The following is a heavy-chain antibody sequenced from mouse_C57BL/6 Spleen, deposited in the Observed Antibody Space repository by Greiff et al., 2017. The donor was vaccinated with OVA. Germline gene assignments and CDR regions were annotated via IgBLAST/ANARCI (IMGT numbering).Heavy chain of an antibody. Sequence: EVQLQESGAELVRPGASVKLSCTASGFNIKDDYMHWVKQRPEQGLEWIGWIDPENGDTEYASKFQGKATITADTSSNTAYLQLSSLTSEDTAVYYCTTWKYGSPFAYWGQGTLVTVSA. J-gene: IGHJ3*01. CDR2: IDPENGDT. D-gene: IGHD1-1*01. V-gene: IGHV14-4*01. CDR1: GFNIKDDY. CDR3: TTWKYGSPFAY.